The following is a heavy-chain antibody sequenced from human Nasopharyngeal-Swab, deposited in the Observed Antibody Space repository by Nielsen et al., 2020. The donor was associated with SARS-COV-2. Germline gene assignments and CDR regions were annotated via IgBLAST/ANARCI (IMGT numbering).Heavy chain of an antibody. Sequence: WIRQPPGKGLEWIGYIYYSGSTYYNPSLKSRVTISVDTSKNQFSLKLSSVTAADTAVCYCARAGGYCSGGSCRRHYYFDYWGQGTLVTVSS. J-gene: IGHJ4*02. V-gene: IGHV4-31*02. CDR2: IYYSGST. D-gene: IGHD2-15*01. CDR3: ARAGGYCSGGSCRRHYYFDY.